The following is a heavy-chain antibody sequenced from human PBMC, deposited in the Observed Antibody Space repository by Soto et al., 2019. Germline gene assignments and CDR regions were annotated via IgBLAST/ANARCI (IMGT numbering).Heavy chain of an antibody. CDR1: GGSISSGGYY. V-gene: IGHV4-31*03. CDR3: ARSLITMIARNAFDI. D-gene: IGHD3-22*01. Sequence: SETLSLTCTVSGGSISSGGYYWSWIRQHPGKGLEWIGYIYYSGRTYYNPSLKSRVTIPVDTSKNQFALKLSSVTAADTAVYYCARSLITMIARNAFDIWGQGTMVTVS. J-gene: IGHJ3*02. CDR2: IYYSGRT.